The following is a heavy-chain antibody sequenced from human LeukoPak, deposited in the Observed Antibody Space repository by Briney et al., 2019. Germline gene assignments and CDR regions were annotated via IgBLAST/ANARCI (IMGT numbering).Heavy chain of an antibody. CDR2: IIPILGIA. V-gene: IGHV1-69*02. CDR1: GGTFSSYT. CDR3: ARVVYDSSGYYVLNWFDP. Sequence: GASVKVSCKASGGTFSSYTISWVRQAPGQGLEWMGRIIPILGIANYAQKFQGRVTITADKSTSTAYMEPSSLRSEDTAVYYCARVVYDSSGYYVLNWFDPWGQGTLVTVSS. D-gene: IGHD3-22*01. J-gene: IGHJ5*02.